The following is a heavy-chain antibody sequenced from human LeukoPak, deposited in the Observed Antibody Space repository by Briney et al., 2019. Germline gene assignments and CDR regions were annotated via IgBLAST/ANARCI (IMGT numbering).Heavy chain of an antibody. V-gene: IGHV4-38-2*02. CDR2: IYHSGST. Sequence: SETLSLTCTVSGYSISSGYYWGWIRQPPGKGLEWIGSIYHSGSTYYNPSLKSRVTISVDTSKIQISLKLNSVTAADTAVYYCARLRDYYYNYMDVWGKGTTVTISS. J-gene: IGHJ6*03. CDR3: ARLRDYYYNYMDV. CDR1: GYSISSGYY.